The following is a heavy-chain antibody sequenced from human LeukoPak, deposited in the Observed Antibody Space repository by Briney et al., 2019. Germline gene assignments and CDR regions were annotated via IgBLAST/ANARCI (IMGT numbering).Heavy chain of an antibody. V-gene: IGHV3-48*03. J-gene: IGHJ4*02. D-gene: IGHD1-1*01. CDR2: ISSSGGTI. CDR3: ARETNLGYFDY. Sequence: GGPLRLSCAASGFTFSSYEMNWVRQAPGKGLEWVSYISSSGGTIYYADSVKGRFTISRDNAKKSLYLQMNSLRAEDTAVYYCARETNLGYFDYWGQGTLVTVSS. CDR1: GFTFSSYE.